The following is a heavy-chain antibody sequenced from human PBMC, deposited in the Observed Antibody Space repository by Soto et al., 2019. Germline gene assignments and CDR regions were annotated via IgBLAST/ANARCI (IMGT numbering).Heavy chain of an antibody. D-gene: IGHD6-25*01. CDR1: GGSFGGYD. Sequence: SETLCLTCAVYGGSFGGYDGSWIRQPPGKGLEWIGEINHSGSTNYNLSLKSRVTISVDTSKNQFSLKLSSVTAADTAVYYCARGGSGIAAAGTYYYYYYMDVWGKGTTVTVSS. J-gene: IGHJ6*03. CDR2: INHSGST. CDR3: ARGGSGIAAAGTYYYYYYMDV. V-gene: IGHV4-34*01.